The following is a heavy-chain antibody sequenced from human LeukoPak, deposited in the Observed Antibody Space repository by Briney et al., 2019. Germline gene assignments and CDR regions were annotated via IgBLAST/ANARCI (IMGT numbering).Heavy chain of an antibody. CDR2: INANSGGT. D-gene: IGHD2-2*01. CDR3: ARVSIVVVPAAMGAALGY. J-gene: IGHJ4*02. V-gene: IGHV1-2*02. CDR1: GYTFTGYY. Sequence: ASVKVSCKASGYTFTGYYMHWVRQAPGQGLEWMGWINANSGGTNYAQKFQGRVTMTRDTSISTAYMELSRLRSDDTAVYYCARVSIVVVPAAMGAALGYWGQGTLVTVSS.